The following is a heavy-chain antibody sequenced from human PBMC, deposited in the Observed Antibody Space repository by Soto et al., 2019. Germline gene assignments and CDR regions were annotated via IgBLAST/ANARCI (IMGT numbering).Heavy chain of an antibody. Sequence: SETLSLTCTVSGGSISSSSYYWGWIRQPPGKGLEWIGNIYYTGSTYYKPSLKSRVTISVDTSKNQFSLKLNSVTAADTAVYYCASRHSSPYFDYWGQGTLVTVSS. CDR1: GGSISSSSYY. CDR3: ASRHSSPYFDY. CDR2: IYYTGST. D-gene: IGHD6-13*01. V-gene: IGHV4-39*01. J-gene: IGHJ4*02.